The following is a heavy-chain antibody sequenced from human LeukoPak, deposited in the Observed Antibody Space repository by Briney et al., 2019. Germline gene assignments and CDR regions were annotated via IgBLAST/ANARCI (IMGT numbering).Heavy chain of an antibody. J-gene: IGHJ6*02. Sequence: SETLSLTCTVSGGSISSYYWSWIRQPPGKGLEWIWYIYYSGSTNYNPSLKSRVTISVDTSKNQFSLKLSSVTAADTAVYYCARVTANDGMDVWGQGTTVTVSS. V-gene: IGHV4-59*01. CDR2: IYYSGST. CDR1: GGSISSYY. D-gene: IGHD5-18*01. CDR3: ARVTANDGMDV.